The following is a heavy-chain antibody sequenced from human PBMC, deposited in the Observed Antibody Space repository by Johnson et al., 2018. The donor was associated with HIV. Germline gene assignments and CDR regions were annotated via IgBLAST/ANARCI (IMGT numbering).Heavy chain of an antibody. D-gene: IGHD3-10*01. V-gene: IGHV3-9*01. CDR1: GFTFSNYA. CDR3: RSSENYYFERDI. J-gene: IGHJ3*02. Sequence: QLVESGGGVVQPGRSLRLSCAASGFTFSNYAMHWVRQAPGKGLEWVSGISWNSGSIAYADSVKGRFTISRDNAKNSLYLQMNNLRVEDTALYYCRSSENYYFERDIWGQGTMVTVSS. CDR2: ISWNSGSI.